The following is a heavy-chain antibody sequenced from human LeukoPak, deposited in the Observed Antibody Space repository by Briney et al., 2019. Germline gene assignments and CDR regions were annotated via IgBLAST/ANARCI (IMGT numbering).Heavy chain of an antibody. Sequence: SETLSLTCSVSGDSISPYYWSWIRQPPGKGLEWIGFVYYRGNTNYNPSLKSRVTISVDTSKNQFSLKLNSVTAADTAVYYCTRDGVSWILDHWGQGTLVTVSS. V-gene: IGHV4-59*01. CDR2: VYYRGNT. J-gene: IGHJ5*02. CDR3: TRDGVSWILDH. D-gene: IGHD3-16*01. CDR1: GDSISPYY.